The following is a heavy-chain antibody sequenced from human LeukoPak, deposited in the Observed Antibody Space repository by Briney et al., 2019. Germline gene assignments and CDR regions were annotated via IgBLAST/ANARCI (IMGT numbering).Heavy chain of an antibody. J-gene: IGHJ6*02. CDR1: GGSISSYY. CDR3: ARASGSYWGYYYGMDV. D-gene: IGHD1-26*01. V-gene: IGHV4-59*01. CDR2: IYYSGST. Sequence: SETLSLTCTVSGGSISSYYWSWIRQPPGKGLEWVGYIYYSGSTNYNPSLKSRVTISVDTSKNQFSLKLSSVTAADTAVYYCARASGSYWGYYYGMDVWGQGTTVTVSS.